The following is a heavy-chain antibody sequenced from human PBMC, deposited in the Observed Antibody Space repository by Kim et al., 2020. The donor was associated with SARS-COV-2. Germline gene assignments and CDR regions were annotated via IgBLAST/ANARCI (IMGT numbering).Heavy chain of an antibody. CDR3: ARGRALLLWFGELLSPWFDP. D-gene: IGHD3-10*01. Sequence: RVTISVDTSKNQFSLKLSSVTAADTAVYYCARGRALLLWFGELLSPWFDPWGQGTLVTVSS. J-gene: IGHJ5*02. V-gene: IGHV4-31*02.